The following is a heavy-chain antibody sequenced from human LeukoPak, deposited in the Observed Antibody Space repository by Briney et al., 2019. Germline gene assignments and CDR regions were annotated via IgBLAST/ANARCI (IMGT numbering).Heavy chain of an antibody. J-gene: IGHJ6*03. D-gene: IGHD3-22*01. Sequence: SETLSLTCAVYGGSFSGYYWSWIRQPPGKGLEWIGAINHSGSTNYNPSLKSRVTISVDTSKNQFSLKLSSVTAADTAVYYCAKPWAITTKQNNYYMDVWGKGTTVTVSS. CDR2: INHSGST. V-gene: IGHV4-34*01. CDR3: AKPWAITTKQNNYYMDV. CDR1: GGSFSGYY.